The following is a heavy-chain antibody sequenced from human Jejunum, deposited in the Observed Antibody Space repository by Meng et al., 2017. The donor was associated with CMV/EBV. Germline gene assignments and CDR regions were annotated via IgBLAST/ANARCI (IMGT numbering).Heavy chain of an antibody. D-gene: IGHD1-26*01. CDR1: GFTFSDYY. Sequence: SGFTFSDYYMSWIRQAPRKGLEWVSYISTSGTTVYYADPVKGRFTISRDNAKNSLYLQMDSQRSEDTAVYYCARSFLGVGDAFDIWGQGTMVTVSS. J-gene: IGHJ3*02. CDR2: ISTSGTTV. V-gene: IGHV3-11*01. CDR3: ARSFLGVGDAFDI.